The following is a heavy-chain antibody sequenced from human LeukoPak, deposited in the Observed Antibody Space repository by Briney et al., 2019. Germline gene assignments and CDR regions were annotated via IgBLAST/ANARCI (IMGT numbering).Heavy chain of an antibody. Sequence: PSETLSLTCTVSGGSISSYYWSWIRQPPGKGLEWIGYIYTSGSTNYNPSLKSRVTISVDTSKNQFSLKLSSVTAADTAVYYCARHKDVFSHYMDVWGKGTTVTVSS. CDR1: GGSISSYY. CDR2: IYTSGST. D-gene: IGHD3-9*01. CDR3: ARHKDVFSHYMDV. V-gene: IGHV4-4*09. J-gene: IGHJ6*03.